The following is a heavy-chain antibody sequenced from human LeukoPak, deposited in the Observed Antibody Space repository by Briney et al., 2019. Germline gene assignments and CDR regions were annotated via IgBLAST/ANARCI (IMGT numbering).Heavy chain of an antibody. V-gene: IGHV4-34*01. CDR3: ARVSSIWYQDWYFDL. D-gene: IGHD6-13*01. Sequence: PSETLSLTCAVYGGSFSGCYWSWIRQPPGKGLEWIGEINHSGSTNYNPSLKSRVTISVDTSKNQFSLKLSSVTAADTAVYYCARVSSIWYQDWYFDLWGRGTLVTVSS. CDR2: INHSGST. J-gene: IGHJ2*01. CDR1: GGSFSGCY.